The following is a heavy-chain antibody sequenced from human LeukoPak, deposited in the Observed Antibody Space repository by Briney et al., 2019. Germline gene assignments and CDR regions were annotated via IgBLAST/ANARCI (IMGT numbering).Heavy chain of an antibody. CDR2: IYPGDSDT. J-gene: IGHJ4*02. D-gene: IGHD6-6*01. Sequence: GESLKISCKGSGYRFTSYWIGWVRQMPGKGLEWVGIIYPGDSDTRYSPSFQGQVTISADKSISTAYLQWSSLKASDTAMYYCARSRLIYSSSSSVDYSGQGTLVTVSS. CDR1: GYRFTSYW. V-gene: IGHV5-51*01. CDR3: ARSRLIYSSSSSVDY.